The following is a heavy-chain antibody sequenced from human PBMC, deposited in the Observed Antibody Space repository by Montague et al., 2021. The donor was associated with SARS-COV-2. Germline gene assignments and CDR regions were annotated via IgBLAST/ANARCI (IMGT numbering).Heavy chain of an antibody. Sequence: CAISGDSVSSNIAAWNWIRQSPSRGLGWLGRTYYRSKWYNDYAVSVRSRITISPDTSKNQFSLQPNSVTPEDTAVYYCTQERGPGRTTWHYFDYWGQGTLVTVSS. V-gene: IGHV6-1*01. D-gene: IGHD1-14*01. CDR1: GDSVSSNIAA. CDR3: TQERGPGRTTWHYFDY. CDR2: TYYRSKWYN. J-gene: IGHJ4*02.